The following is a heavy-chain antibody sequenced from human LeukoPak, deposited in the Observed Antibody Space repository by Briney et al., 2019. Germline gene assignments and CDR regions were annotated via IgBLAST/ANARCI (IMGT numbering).Heavy chain of an antibody. Sequence: RGSLRLSCEASGFTFSDYYMSWIRQAPGKGLEWVSYINTSSSYTNYAHSVQGRFTISRDNAKNTRYLQMNSLSAKDTAVYYCARMLLRDYGGYYFDYWGQGTLATVSS. J-gene: IGHJ4*02. CDR3: ARMLLRDYGGYYFDY. V-gene: IGHV3-11*06. CDR1: GFTFSDYY. CDR2: INTSSSYT. D-gene: IGHD4-23*01.